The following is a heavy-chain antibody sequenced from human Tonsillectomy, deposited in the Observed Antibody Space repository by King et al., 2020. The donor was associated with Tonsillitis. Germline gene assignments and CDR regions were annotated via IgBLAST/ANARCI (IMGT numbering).Heavy chain of an antibody. CDR1: GYSFTSYW. Sequence: VQLVESGAEVKKPGESLRISCKGSGYSFTSYWITWVRQMPGKGLEWMGRIDPSDSYTNYSPSFQGHVTISADKSISTAYLHWSSLKASDTAIYYCARLEMGTMASPLDYWGQEPWSPSPQ. D-gene: IGHD5-24*01. V-gene: IGHV5-10-1*01. CDR2: IDPSDSYT. CDR3: ARLEMGTMASPLDY. J-gene: IGHJ4*01.